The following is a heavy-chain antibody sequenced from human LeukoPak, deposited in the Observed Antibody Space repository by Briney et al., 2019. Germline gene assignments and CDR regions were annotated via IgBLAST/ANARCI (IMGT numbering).Heavy chain of an antibody. J-gene: IGHJ4*02. CDR2: IYPGDYDT. V-gene: IGHV5-51*01. CDR1: GYRFTSYW. CDR3: ARGQGSSWDHFDY. D-gene: IGHD6-13*01. Sequence: GEALKISRKGFGYRFTSYWIGWVRQRPGKGLEGMGIIYPGDYDTRYSPSFQGQVTISADQSISTAYLQWSSLKASDTAMYYCARGQGSSWDHFDYWGQGTLVTVSS.